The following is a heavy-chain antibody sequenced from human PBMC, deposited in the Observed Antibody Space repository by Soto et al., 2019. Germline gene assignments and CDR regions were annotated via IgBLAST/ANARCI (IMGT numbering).Heavy chain of an antibody. CDR1: GFTFSSYG. CDR3: VKDGSSGWPYFYDMDV. D-gene: IGHD6-19*01. V-gene: IGHV3-30*18. J-gene: IGHJ6*02. CDR2: ISYDGRNK. Sequence: QVQLVESGGGVVQPGRSLRLSCAASGFTFSSYGMHWVRQAPGKGLEWVAVISYDGRNKYYADAVKRRFTISRDNSKNTLYLQMSSLRAEDTAVYYCVKDGSSGWPYFYDMDVWGQGTTVTVSS.